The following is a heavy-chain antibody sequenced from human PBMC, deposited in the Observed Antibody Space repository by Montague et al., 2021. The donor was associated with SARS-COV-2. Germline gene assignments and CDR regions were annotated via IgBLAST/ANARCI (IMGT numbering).Heavy chain of an antibody. Sequence: SETLSLTCTVSGGSISSYYWSWIRQPPGKGLEWIGYIFYSGNTNXNPSLKSRVTMSIDTSKNQFSLKLRSVTAADTAVYYCARHPSYSSGWYDWFDPWGQGTLVTVSS. V-gene: IGHV4-59*08. D-gene: IGHD6-19*01. CDR3: ARHPSYSSGWYDWFDP. CDR2: IFYSGNT. J-gene: IGHJ5*02. CDR1: GGSISSYY.